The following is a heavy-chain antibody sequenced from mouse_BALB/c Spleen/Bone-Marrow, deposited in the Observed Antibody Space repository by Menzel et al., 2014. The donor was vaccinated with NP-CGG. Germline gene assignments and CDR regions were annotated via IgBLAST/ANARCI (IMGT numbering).Heavy chain of an antibody. Sequence: EVKLVESGGGLVQPKGSLKLSCAASGSTFXTYAMNWVRQAPGKGLEWVARIRSKSNNYATCYADSVKDRFTISRDDSQNMLYLQMNNLKTEDTAMYYCVRHGYFGNYYYALDYWGQGTSVTVSS. J-gene: IGHJ4*01. CDR2: IRSKSNNYAT. V-gene: IGHV10-1*02. CDR3: VRHGYFGNYYYALDY. CDR1: GSTFXTYA. D-gene: IGHD2-1*01.